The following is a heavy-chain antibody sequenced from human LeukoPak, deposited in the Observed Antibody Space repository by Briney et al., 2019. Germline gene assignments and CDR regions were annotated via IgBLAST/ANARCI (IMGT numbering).Heavy chain of an antibody. Sequence: PSETLSLTCTVAGGSISSYYWSWIRQPAGKGLEWIGRIYTSGSTNYNPSLKSRVTMSVDTSKNQFSLKLGSVTAADTAVYYCASTVIPYYYYGMDVWGQGTTVTVSS. D-gene: IGHD4-11*01. J-gene: IGHJ6*02. CDR1: GGSISSYY. CDR2: IYTSGST. CDR3: ASTVIPYYYYGMDV. V-gene: IGHV4-4*07.